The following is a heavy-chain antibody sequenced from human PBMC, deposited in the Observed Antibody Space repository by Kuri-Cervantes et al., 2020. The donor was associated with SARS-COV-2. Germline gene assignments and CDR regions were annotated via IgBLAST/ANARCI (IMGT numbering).Heavy chain of an antibody. Sequence: GGPLRLSCAASGVSFSYYGMHWVRQAPGKGLEWVGFVRRDGSNYYYADSVKGRFTISRDNSKNTLYLQMNSLRAEDTAVYYCAKAGATILSGMDVWGQGTTVTVSS. CDR1: GVSFSYYG. CDR3: AKAGATILSGMDV. J-gene: IGHJ6*02. D-gene: IGHD1-26*01. CDR2: VRRDGSNY. V-gene: IGHV3-30*02.